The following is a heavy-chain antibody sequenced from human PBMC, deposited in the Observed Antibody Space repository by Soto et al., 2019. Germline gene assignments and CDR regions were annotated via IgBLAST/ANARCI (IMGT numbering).Heavy chain of an antibody. CDR1: GGSISSGDYY. Sequence: SETLSLTCTVSGGSISSGDYYWSWIRQPPGKGLEWIGYIFYSGSTYYNPSLKSRVTIPVDTSKNQFSLKLSSVTAADTAVYYCARGGGSGYYYHYWGQGTLVTVSS. D-gene: IGHD3-22*01. J-gene: IGHJ4*02. CDR3: ARGGGSGYYYHY. V-gene: IGHV4-30-4*01. CDR2: IFYSGST.